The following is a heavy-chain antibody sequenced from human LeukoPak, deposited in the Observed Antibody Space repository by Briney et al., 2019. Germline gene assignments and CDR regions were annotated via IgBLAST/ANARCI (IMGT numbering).Heavy chain of an antibody. CDR2: IYHSGST. CDR3: ARLVQDDILTGYSTYYFDY. D-gene: IGHD3-9*01. CDR1: GGSISSSNW. V-gene: IGHV4-4*02. J-gene: IGHJ4*02. Sequence: PSETLSLTCAVSGGSISSSNWWSWVRQPPGKGLEWIGEIYHSGSTNYNPSLKSRVTISVDKSKNQFSLKLSSVTAADTAVYYCARLVQDDILTGYSTYYFDYWGQGTLVTVSS.